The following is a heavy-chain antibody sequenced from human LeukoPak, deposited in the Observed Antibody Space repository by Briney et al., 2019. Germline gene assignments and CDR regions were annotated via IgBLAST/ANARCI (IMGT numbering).Heavy chain of an antibody. CDR3: AKDFRSSSGDV. D-gene: IGHD6-6*01. CDR2: ISYDGSNK. J-gene: IGHJ6*04. V-gene: IGHV3-30*18. CDR1: GFTFSSYG. Sequence: PGGSLRLSCAASGFTFSSYGMHWVRQAPGKGLEWVAVISYDGSNKYYADSVKGRFTISRDNSKNTLYLQMNGLRAEDTAVYYCAKDFRSSSGDVWGKGTTVTVSS.